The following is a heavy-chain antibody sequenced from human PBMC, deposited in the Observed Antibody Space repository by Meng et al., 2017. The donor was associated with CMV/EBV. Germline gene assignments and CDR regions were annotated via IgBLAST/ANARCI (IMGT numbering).Heavy chain of an antibody. J-gene: IGHJ4*02. CDR1: GGSFSGYY. CDR2: INHSGST. Sequence: QVQLQQGGEGLLKPSETLSLPCSVYGGSFSGYYWSWIRQPPGKGLEWIGEINHSGSTNYNPSLKSRVTISVDTSKNQFSLKLSSVTAADTAVYYCARESMVRGEDWGQGTLVTVSS. D-gene: IGHD3-10*01. CDR3: ARESMVRGED. V-gene: IGHV4-34*01.